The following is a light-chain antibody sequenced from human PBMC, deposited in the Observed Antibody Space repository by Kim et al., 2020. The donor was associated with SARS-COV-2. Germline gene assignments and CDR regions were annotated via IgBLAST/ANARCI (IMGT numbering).Light chain of an antibody. CDR3: QRYNAAPWT. J-gene: IGKJ1*01. V-gene: IGKV1-27*01. CDR2: SAS. CDR1: QGIGNS. Sequence: ASVGDRVTITCRASQGIGNSLAWYQQKPGDVPKLLIYSASTLESGVPSRFTGSGSGTHFTLTISSLQPEDGATYYCQRYNAAPWTFGQGTKVDIK.